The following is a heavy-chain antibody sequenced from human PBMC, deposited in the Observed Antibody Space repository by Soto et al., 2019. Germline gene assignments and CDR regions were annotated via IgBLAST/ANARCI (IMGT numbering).Heavy chain of an antibody. Sequence: GGSLRLSCAASGFTFSSYAMSWVRQAPGKGLEWVSAISGSGGSTYYADSVKGRFTISRDNSKNTLYLQMNSLRAEDTAVYYCSKMVDPDRNLFDYWGQRSLDTGSA. D-gene: IGHD2-15*01. CDR3: SKMVDPDRNLFDY. J-gene: IGHJ4*02. CDR2: ISGSGGST. V-gene: IGHV3-23*01. CDR1: GFTFSSYA.